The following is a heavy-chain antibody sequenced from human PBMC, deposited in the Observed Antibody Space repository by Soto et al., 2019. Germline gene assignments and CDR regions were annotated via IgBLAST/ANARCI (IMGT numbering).Heavy chain of an antibody. V-gene: IGHV3-74*01. D-gene: IGHD5-18*01. Sequence: EVQLVESGGGLVQPGGSLRLSCAASGFTFSSYWMHWVRQAPGKGLVWVSRINSDGSSTSYADSVKGRFTVSRDNAKNTLYLQMNSLRAEDTAVYYCARLSYGMRGGMDVWGQGTTVTVSS. CDR3: ARLSYGMRGGMDV. CDR2: INSDGSST. CDR1: GFTFSSYW. J-gene: IGHJ6*02.